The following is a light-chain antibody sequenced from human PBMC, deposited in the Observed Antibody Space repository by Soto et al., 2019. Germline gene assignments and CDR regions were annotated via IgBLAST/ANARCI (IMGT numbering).Light chain of an antibody. V-gene: IGKV3-20*01. CDR2: GAS. CDR1: QSVTKS. CDR3: QQYGSSSIT. Sequence: IVWTQSPGTLSLSAGERATLSCRASQSVTKSLAWYQQKPGQAPRLLIYGASSRATGIPDRFSGSGSGTDFTLTISRLEPEDFAVYYCQQYGSSSITFGQGTRLEIK. J-gene: IGKJ5*01.